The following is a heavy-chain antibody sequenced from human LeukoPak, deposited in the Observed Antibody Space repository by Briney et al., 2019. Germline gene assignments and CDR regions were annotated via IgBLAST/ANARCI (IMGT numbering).Heavy chain of an antibody. J-gene: IGHJ6*03. CDR3: ARGYYYDSSGYSYYYYYYMDV. CDR1: GYTFTSYG. V-gene: IGHV1-18*01. Sequence: ASVKVSCKASGYTFTSYGISWVRQAPGQGLEWMGWISAYNGNTNYAQKLQGRVTMTTDTSTSTAYMELSSLRSEDTAVHYCARGYYYDSSGYSYYYYYYMDVWGKGTTVTVSS. CDR2: ISAYNGNT. D-gene: IGHD3-22*01.